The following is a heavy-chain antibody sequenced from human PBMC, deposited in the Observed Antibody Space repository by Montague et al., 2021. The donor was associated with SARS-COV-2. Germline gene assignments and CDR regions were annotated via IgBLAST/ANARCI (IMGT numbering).Heavy chain of an antibody. CDR3: AKVGLPEQWLGYFDY. D-gene: IGHD6-19*01. CDR2: IYSDSSST. CDR1: GFTFSNYA. Sequence: SLRLSCAASGFTFSNYAMSWVRQASGKGLEWVSGIYSDSSSTVYADAVKGRFSISGDKAKNTLYLQMNSLTTEDTAVYYCAKVGLPEQWLGYFDYWGQGTLVTVSS. J-gene: IGHJ4*02. V-gene: IGHV3-23*03.